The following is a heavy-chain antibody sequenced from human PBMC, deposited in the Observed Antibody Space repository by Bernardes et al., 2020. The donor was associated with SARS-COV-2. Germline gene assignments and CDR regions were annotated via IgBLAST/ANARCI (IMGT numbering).Heavy chain of an antibody. D-gene: IGHD3-16*01. CDR3: ARWDGGSFDY. Sequence: GGSLRLSCAASGFTFSSYAMHWVRQAPGKGLEWVAVISYDGSNKYYADSVKGRFTISRDNSKNTLYLQMNSLRAEDTAVYYCARWDGGSFDYWGQGTLVTVSS. J-gene: IGHJ4*02. V-gene: IGHV3-30-3*01. CDR2: ISYDGSNK. CDR1: GFTFSSYA.